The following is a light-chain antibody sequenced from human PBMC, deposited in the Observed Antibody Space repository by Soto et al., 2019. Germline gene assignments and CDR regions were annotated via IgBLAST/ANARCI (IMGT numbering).Light chain of an antibody. CDR3: QQFGGSLTWT. V-gene: IGKV3-20*01. CDR2: GAS. CDR1: QSVISSY. Sequence: VLPQSPFSLSWSPGETATLSCRASQSVISSYLAWYQPKPGQAPRLLIYGASSRATGIPDRFSGRGSGTDFTLNISRLEPEDCAVYYCQQFGGSLTWTFGQGTKVDIK. J-gene: IGKJ1*01.